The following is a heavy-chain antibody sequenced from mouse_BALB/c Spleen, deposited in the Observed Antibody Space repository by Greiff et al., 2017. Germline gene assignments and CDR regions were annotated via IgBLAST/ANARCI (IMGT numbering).Heavy chain of an antibody. CDR3: AIHYYGNWYFDV. CDR2: IWAGGST. Sequence: VKVVESGPGLVAPSQSLSITCTVSGFSLTSYGVHWVRQPPGKGLEWLGVIWAGGSTNYNSALMSRLSISKDNSKSQVFLKMNSLQTDDTAMYYCAIHYYGNWYFDVWGAGTTVTVSS. V-gene: IGHV2-9*02. J-gene: IGHJ1*01. D-gene: IGHD1-2*01. CDR1: GFSLTSYG.